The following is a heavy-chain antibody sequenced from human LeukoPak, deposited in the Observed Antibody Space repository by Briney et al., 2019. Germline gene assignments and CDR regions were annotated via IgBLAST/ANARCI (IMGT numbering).Heavy chain of an antibody. J-gene: IGHJ3*02. CDR1: GFTFTSSA. V-gene: IGHV1-58*02. CDR2: TVVGSGNT. CDR3: AADMIADDAFDI. Sequence: GASVKVSCKASGFTFTSSAMQWVRQARGQRLEWIGWTVVGSGNTNYAQKFQERVTITRDMSTSTAYMELSSLRSEDTAVYYCAADMIADDAFDIWGQGTMVTVSS. D-gene: IGHD3-22*01.